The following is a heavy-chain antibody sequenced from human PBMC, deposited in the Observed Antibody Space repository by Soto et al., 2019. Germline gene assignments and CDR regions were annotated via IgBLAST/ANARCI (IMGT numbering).Heavy chain of an antibody. CDR1: GFTFTIYS. Sequence: PGGSRRLSCSASGFTFTIYSMNWVRQAPGQGLEWVSYITSKSTTIKYADSVKGRFTVSRDNAKNSLYLQLNSLRDEDTAVYYCAREMGACSDSSCYPGPYDSWGQGTLVTVSS. CDR2: ITSKSTTI. J-gene: IGHJ5*02. CDR3: AREMGACSDSSCYPGPYDS. D-gene: IGHD3-16*01. V-gene: IGHV3-48*02.